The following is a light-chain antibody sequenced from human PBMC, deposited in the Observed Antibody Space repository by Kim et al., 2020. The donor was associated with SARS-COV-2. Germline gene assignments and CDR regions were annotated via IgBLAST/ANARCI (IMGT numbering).Light chain of an antibody. CDR1: QDISNY. V-gene: IGKV1-27*01. Sequence: ASVGDIVTISCRARQDISNYLAWFQLKPGKAPKLLIYAASALQPGVPSRFSGSGSGTDFTLTVTSLQPEDVATYYCQKCDSAPWTFGQGTKVDIK. J-gene: IGKJ1*01. CDR3: QKCDSAPWT. CDR2: AAS.